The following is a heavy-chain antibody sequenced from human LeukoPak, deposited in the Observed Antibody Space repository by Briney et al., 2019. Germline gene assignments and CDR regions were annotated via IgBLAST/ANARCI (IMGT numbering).Heavy chain of an antibody. D-gene: IGHD6-19*01. CDR2: ISGSGGST. CDR1: GFTFSSYA. V-gene: IGHV3-23*01. CDR3: AKDPPGYSSGWYDAFDI. Sequence: GGSLRLSCAASGFTFSSYAMHWVRQAPGKGLEWVSAISGSGGSTYYADSVKGRFTISRDNSKNTLYLQMNSLRAEDTAVYYCAKDPPGYSSGWYDAFDIWGQGTMVTVSS. J-gene: IGHJ3*02.